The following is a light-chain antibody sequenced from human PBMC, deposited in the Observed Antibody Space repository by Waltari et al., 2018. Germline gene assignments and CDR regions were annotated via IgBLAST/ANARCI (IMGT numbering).Light chain of an antibody. CDR3: SSYLGSRTDWV. J-gene: IGLJ3*02. Sequence: QSALTQPASVSGSPGQSITLSCTGPSSDVGYYTFVSWYQLHPGKAPKLIISEATNRPSGVSNRFSGSKSGNTASLTISGLQAEDEADYYCSSYLGSRTDWVFGGGTKVTVL. CDR1: SSDVGYYTF. V-gene: IGLV2-14*01. CDR2: EAT.